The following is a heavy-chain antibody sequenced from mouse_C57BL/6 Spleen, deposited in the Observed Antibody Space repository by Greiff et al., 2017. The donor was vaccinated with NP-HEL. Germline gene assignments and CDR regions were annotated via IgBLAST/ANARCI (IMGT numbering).Heavy chain of an antibody. J-gene: IGHJ2*01. Sequence: QVQLQQPGAELVKPGASVKLSCKASGYTFTSYWMQWVKQRPGQGLEWIGEIDPSDSYTNYNQKFKGKATLTVDTSSSTAYMQLSSLTSEDSAVYYCARTNYYYGSSRIDYWGQGTTLTVSS. D-gene: IGHD1-1*01. V-gene: IGHV1-50*01. CDR3: ARTNYYYGSSRIDY. CDR2: IDPSDSYT. CDR1: GYTFTSYW.